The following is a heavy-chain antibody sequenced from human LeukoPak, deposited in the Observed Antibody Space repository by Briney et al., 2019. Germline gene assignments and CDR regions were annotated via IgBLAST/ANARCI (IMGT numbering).Heavy chain of an antibody. V-gene: IGHV3-30*18. D-gene: IGHD3-10*01. J-gene: IGHJ6*03. CDR3: AKEGYMVRGVIWFYYYYMDV. CDR2: ISYDGSNK. Sequence: GGSLRLSCAASGFTFSSYGMHWVRQAPGKGLEWVAVISYDGSNKYYADSVKGRFTISRDNSKDTLYLQMNSLRAEDTAVYYCAKEGYMVRGVIWFYYYYMDVWGKGTTVTVSS. CDR1: GFTFSSYG.